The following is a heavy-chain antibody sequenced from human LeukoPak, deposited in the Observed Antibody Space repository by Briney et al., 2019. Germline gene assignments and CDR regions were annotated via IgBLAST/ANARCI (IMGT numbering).Heavy chain of an antibody. J-gene: IGHJ4*02. CDR2: INPNSGGT. D-gene: IGHD3-3*01. Sequence: ASVKVSCKASGYTFTGYYMHWVRQAPGQGLEWMGWINPNSGGTNYAQKFQGRVTMTRDTSISTAYMELSRLRSDDTAVYYCARDTYYDFWSGYYHYYFDYWGQGTLVTVSS. CDR1: GYTFTGYY. V-gene: IGHV1-2*02. CDR3: ARDTYYDFWSGYYHYYFDY.